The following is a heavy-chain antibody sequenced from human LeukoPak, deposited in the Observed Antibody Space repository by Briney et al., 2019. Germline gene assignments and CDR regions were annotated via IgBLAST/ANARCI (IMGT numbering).Heavy chain of an antibody. CDR3: AKDATSFDFWSGYN. CDR2: ISWNSGNI. D-gene: IGHD3-3*01. V-gene: IGHV3-9*01. J-gene: IGHJ4*02. Sequence: GRSLRVSCAASGFTFDDYAMQWVRQAPGKGLEWVSGISWNSGNIGYADSVKGRFTISRDNAKKSLYLQMNSLRREDTAFYYCAKDATSFDFWSGYNWGQGTLVTVSS. CDR1: GFTFDDYA.